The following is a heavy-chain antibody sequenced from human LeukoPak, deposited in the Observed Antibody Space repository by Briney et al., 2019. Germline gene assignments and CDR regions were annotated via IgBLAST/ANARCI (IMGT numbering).Heavy chain of an antibody. CDR2: ISFGDGSDK. V-gene: IGHV3-33*06. Sequence: GGSLRLSCAASGFIFSNYGMHWVRQAPGKGLEWLAVISFGDGSDKNYADSVKGRFIISRDNSQNTLSLQMNTLRVEDTAVYYCAKSPYYDFWPFDYWGQGALVTVSS. J-gene: IGHJ4*02. CDR1: GFIFSNYG. CDR3: AKSPYYDFWPFDY. D-gene: IGHD3-3*01.